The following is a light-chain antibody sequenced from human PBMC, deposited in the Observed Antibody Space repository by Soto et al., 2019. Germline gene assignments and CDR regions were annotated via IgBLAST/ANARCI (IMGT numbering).Light chain of an antibody. CDR3: ETWDSNTWV. CDR2: LEGSGNY. V-gene: IGLV4-60*03. J-gene: IGLJ3*02. Sequence: QAVVTQSSSASASLGSSVKLTCTLSSGHSSNVIAWHQQQPGKAPQYLMKLEGSGNYNKGSGLPDRFSGSSSGADRYLTISDLQSEDEATYYCETWDSNTWVFGGGTQLTVL. CDR1: SGHSSNV.